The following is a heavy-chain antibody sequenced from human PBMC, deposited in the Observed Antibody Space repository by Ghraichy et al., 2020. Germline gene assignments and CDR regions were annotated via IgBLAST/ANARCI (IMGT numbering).Heavy chain of an antibody. CDR1: GFTFSSYS. V-gene: IGHV3-21*01. CDR2: ISSSSYI. Sequence: GGSLRLSCAASGFTFSSYSMNWVRQAPGKGLEWVSSISSSSYIYYADSVKGRFTISRDNAKNSLYLQMNSLRAEDTAVYYCARDNSIGEGGYCSGGSCYSKGFDYWGQGTLVTVSS. CDR3: ARDNSIGEGGYCSGGSCYSKGFDY. D-gene: IGHD2-15*01. J-gene: IGHJ4*02.